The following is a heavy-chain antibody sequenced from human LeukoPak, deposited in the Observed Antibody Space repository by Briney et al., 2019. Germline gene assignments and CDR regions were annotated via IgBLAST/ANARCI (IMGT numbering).Heavy chain of an antibody. CDR1: GGSISSYY. V-gene: IGHV4-59*01. D-gene: IGHD6-13*01. Sequence: SETLSLTCTVSGGSISSYYWGWIRQPPGKGLEWIGYIYNSGNTNYNPSLKSRVTISVDTSKNQFSLKLSSVTAADTAVYYCARDHHNSSWYFQFDYWGQGTLVTVSS. J-gene: IGHJ4*02. CDR2: IYNSGNT. CDR3: ARDHHNSSWYFQFDY.